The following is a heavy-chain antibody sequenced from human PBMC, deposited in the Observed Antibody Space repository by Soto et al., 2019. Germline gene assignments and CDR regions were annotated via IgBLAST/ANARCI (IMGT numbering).Heavy chain of an antibody. J-gene: IGHJ4*02. D-gene: IGHD6-6*01. CDR1: GDTISTGGYT. CDR2: TYHSGNP. Sequence: PSETLSLTCDVSGDTISTGGYTWAWIRQPPGKALEWIGHTYHSGNPYYNPSLKSRVIISVDRSKNQFSLKVRSVTAADTAVYYCARSHIVPRLFMYPYDYWGQGTPVTVSS. CDR3: ARSHIVPRLFMYPYDY. V-gene: IGHV4-30-2*01.